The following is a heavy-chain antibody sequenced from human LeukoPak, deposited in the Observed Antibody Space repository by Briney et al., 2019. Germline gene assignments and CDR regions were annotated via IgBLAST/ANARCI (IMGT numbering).Heavy chain of an antibody. CDR2: ISSSGSTI. V-gene: IGHV3-11*04. Sequence: GGSLRLSCAASGFTFSDYYMSWIRQAPGKGLEWVSYISSSGSTIYYADSVKGRFTISRDNAKNSLYLQMNSLRAEDTAVYYCARAHKKSVTMIVRNKRPFDYWGQGTLVTVPS. CDR3: ARAHKKSVTMIVRNKRPFDY. CDR1: GFTFSDYY. D-gene: IGHD3-22*01. J-gene: IGHJ4*02.